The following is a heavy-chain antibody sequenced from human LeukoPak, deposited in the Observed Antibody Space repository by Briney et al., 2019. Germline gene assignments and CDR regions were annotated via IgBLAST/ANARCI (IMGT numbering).Heavy chain of an antibody. Sequence: GGSLRLSCAASGFTVSTNYMNWVRQAPGKGLEWVSYISSSSSTIYYADSVEGRFTISRDNAKNSLYLQMNSLRAEDTAVYYCARDPGFGSSWSPFDYWGQGTLVTVSS. V-gene: IGHV3-48*04. CDR1: GFTVSTNY. CDR3: ARDPGFGSSWSPFDY. J-gene: IGHJ4*02. CDR2: ISSSSSTI. D-gene: IGHD6-6*01.